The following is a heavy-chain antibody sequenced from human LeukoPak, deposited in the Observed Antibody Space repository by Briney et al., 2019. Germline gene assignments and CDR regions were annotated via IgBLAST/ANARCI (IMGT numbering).Heavy chain of an antibody. J-gene: IGHJ5*02. CDR3: ARQEIGLRSFDP. V-gene: IGHV4-39*01. CDR2: IYYTGTT. D-gene: IGHD3/OR15-3a*01. Sequence: ASETLSLTCTVPGGSISSSLYHWGWIRQSPGKNLEWLGSIYYTGTTHYNPSLKSRVTISVDTSKNQFSLNLSSVTAADTAVYYCARQEIGLRSFDPWGQGTLVTVSS. CDR1: GGSISSSLYH.